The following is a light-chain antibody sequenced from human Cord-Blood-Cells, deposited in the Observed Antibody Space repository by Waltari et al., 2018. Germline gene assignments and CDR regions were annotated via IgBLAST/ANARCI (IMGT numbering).Light chain of an antibody. CDR3: QQYNNWPPVT. CDR2: GAS. Sequence: EIVMTQSPATLSVSPGERATLSSRARQSVSSTLAWYQQKPGQAPRLLIYGASTRATGIPARFSGSGSGTEFTLTISSLQSEDFAVYYCQQYNNWPPVTFGQGTKLEIK. V-gene: IGKV3-15*01. CDR1: QSVSST. J-gene: IGKJ2*01.